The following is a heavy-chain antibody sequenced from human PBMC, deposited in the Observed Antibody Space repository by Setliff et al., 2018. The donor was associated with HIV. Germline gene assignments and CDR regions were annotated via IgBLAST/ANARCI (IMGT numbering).Heavy chain of an antibody. CDR1: GYTFTSKH. CDR3: ASVAAAGTFDY. CDR2: MDPSSAAT. V-gene: IGHV1-8*01. Sequence: ASVKVSCKASGYTFTSKHINWVRQATGQGLEWLGWMDPSSAATGYAQKFQGRVTLTRDTSINTAYMELSSLTSDDTAVYYCASVAAAGTFDYWGQGTLVTVSS. D-gene: IGHD6-13*01. J-gene: IGHJ4*02.